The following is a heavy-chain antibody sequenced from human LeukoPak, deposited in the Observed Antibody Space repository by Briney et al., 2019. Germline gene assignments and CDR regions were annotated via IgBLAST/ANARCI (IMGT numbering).Heavy chain of an antibody. D-gene: IGHD6-19*01. Sequence: SETLSLTCTVSGGSISSYYWSWIRQPPGKGLEWIGYIYTSGSTNYNPSLKGRVTISVDTSKNQFSLKLSSVTAADTAVYYCARLGGIAVADYWGQGTLVTVSS. CDR2: IYTSGST. CDR3: ARLGGIAVADY. J-gene: IGHJ4*02. CDR1: GGSISSYY. V-gene: IGHV4-4*09.